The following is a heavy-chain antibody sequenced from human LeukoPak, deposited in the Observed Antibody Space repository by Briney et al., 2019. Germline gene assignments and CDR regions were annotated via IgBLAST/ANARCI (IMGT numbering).Heavy chain of an antibody. D-gene: IGHD3-10*01. CDR2: TSSSDSGK. Sequence: GGSLRLSCAASGFTFSKHGMNWVRQAPGKGLEWVAATSSSDSGKYHADSVRGRFTISRDNSKNTLYLQMNSLRAEDTAVYYCARGNSKITMVRFDCWGQGTLVTVSS. J-gene: IGHJ4*02. V-gene: IGHV3-23*01. CDR1: GFTFSKHG. CDR3: ARGNSKITMVRFDC.